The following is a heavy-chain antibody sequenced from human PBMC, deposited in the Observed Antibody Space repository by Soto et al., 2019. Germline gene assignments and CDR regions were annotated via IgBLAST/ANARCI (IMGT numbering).Heavy chain of an antibody. J-gene: IGHJ6*03. D-gene: IGHD4-17*01. Sequence: GGSLRLSCAASGFTFSSYAMSWVRQAPGKGLEWVSAISGSGGSTYYADSVKGRFTISRDNSKNTLYLQMNSLRAEDTAVYYCAKDAAIGDYNPLLYYYYYMDVWGKGTTVTVSS. CDR1: GFTFSSYA. CDR3: AKDAAIGDYNPLLYYYYYMDV. V-gene: IGHV3-23*01. CDR2: ISGSGGST.